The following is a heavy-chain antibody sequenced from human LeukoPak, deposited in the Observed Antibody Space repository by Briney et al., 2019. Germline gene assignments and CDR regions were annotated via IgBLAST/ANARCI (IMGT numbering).Heavy chain of an antibody. D-gene: IGHD3-3*01. CDR1: GGSFSGYY. V-gene: IGHV4-34*01. J-gene: IGHJ4*02. Sequence: SETLSLTCAVYGGSFSGYYWSWIRQPPGKGLEWIGEIYHSGSTNYNPSLKSRVTISVDKSKNQFSLKLSSVTAADTAVYYCARRNDFWRGYYIGYFDYWGQGTLVTVSS. CDR2: IYHSGST. CDR3: ARRNDFWRGYYIGYFDY.